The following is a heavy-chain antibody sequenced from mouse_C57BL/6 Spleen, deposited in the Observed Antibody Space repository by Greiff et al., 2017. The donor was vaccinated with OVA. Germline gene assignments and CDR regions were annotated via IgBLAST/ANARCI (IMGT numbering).Heavy chain of an antibody. CDR1: GFTFSDYG. D-gene: IGHD1-1*01. J-gene: IGHJ4*01. CDR2: ISSGSSTI. Sequence: DVMLVESGGGLVKPGGSLKLSCAASGFTFSDYGMHWVRQAPEKGLEWVAYISSGSSTIYYADTVKGRFTISRDNAKNTLFLQMTSLRSEDTAMYYCASDYYGSSRAMDYWGQGTSVTVSS. CDR3: ASDYYGSSRAMDY. V-gene: IGHV5-17*01.